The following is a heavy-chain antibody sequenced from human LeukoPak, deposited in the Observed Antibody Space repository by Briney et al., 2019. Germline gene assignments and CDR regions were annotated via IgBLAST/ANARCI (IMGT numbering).Heavy chain of an antibody. CDR3: ARGSPYYYYGMDV. CDR1: GGSISSYY. V-gene: IGHV4-59*01. CDR2: IYYSGST. Sequence: SETLSLTCTVSGGSISSYYWSWIRQPPGKGLEWIGYIYYSGSTNYNPSLKSRVTISVDTSKNQFSLKLSSVTAADTAVYYCARGSPYYYYGMDVWRQGTTVTVSS. J-gene: IGHJ6*02.